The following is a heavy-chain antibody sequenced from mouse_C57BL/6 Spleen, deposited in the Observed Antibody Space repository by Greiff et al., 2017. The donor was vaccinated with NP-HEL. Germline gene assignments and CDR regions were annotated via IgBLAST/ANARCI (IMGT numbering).Heavy chain of an antibody. V-gene: IGHV1-64*01. CDR1: GYTFTSYW. CDR3: ANFPQFITTAVAH. CDR2: IHPNSGST. J-gene: IGHJ2*01. Sequence: QVQLQQPGAELVKPGASVKLSCKASGYTFTSYWMHWVKQRPGQGLEWIGMIHPNSGSTNYNEKFKSKATLTVDKSSSTAYMQLSSLTSEDSAVYYCANFPQFITTAVAHWGQGTTLTVSS. D-gene: IGHD1-1*01.